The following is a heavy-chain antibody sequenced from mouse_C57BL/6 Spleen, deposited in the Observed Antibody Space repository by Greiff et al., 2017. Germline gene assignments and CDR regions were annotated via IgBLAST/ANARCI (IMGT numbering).Heavy chain of an antibody. CDR2: IDPEDGDT. CDR3: TTRGYYGSSYVNVDY. V-gene: IGHV14-1*01. D-gene: IGHD1-1*01. CDR1: GFNIKDYY. J-gene: IGHJ2*01. Sequence: EVQLQQSGAELVRPGASVKLSCTASGFNIKDYYMHWVKQRPEQGLEWIGRIDPEDGDTEYAPKFQGKATMTADTSSNTAYLQLSSLTSEDTAVYYCTTRGYYGSSYVNVDYWGQGTTLTVSS.